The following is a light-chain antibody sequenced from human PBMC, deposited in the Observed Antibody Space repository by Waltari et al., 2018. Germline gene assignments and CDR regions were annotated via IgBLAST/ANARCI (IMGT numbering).Light chain of an antibody. CDR3: SSYISSSTLEL. J-gene: IGLJ2*01. CDR1: SSDVGGYNY. Sequence: QSALTQAASVSGSPGQSLTISCTGSSSDVGGYNYVYWYQQHPGKAPKLIIYDVSNRPSGVSNRFSGSKSGNTASLTISGLQAEDEADYYCSSYISSSTLELFGGGTSLTVL. CDR2: DVS. V-gene: IGLV2-14*03.